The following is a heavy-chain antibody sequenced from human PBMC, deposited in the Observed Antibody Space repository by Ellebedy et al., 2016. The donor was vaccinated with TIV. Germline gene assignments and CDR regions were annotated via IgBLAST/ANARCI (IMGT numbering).Heavy chain of an antibody. CDR3: ARDPGYGMDV. V-gene: IGHV3-23*01. CDR1: GFTFSSYA. CDR2: ISGSGGST. J-gene: IGHJ6*02. Sequence: GESLKISXAASGFTFSSYAMSWVRQAPGKGLEWVSAISGSGGSTYYADSVKGRFTISRENAKNSLYLQMNSLRAGDTAVYYCARDPGYGMDVWGQGTTVTVSS.